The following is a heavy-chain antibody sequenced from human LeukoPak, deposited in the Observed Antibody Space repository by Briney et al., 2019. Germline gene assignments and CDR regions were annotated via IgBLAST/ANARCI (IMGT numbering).Heavy chain of an antibody. J-gene: IGHJ3*02. Sequence: GGSLRLSCAASGFTVSSNYMSWVRQAPGKGLEWVSYSYSSSSSSSIYYADSVKGRFTISRDNAKNSLYLQMNSPRAEDTAVYYCARKGYYSQAFDMWGQGTMVTVSS. V-gene: IGHV3-48*01. CDR3: ARKGYYSQAFDM. CDR1: GFTVSSNY. CDR2: SSSSSSSI. D-gene: IGHD3-22*01.